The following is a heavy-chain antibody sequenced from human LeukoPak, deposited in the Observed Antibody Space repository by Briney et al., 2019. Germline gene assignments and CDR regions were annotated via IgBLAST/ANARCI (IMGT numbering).Heavy chain of an antibody. J-gene: IGHJ4*02. D-gene: IGHD6-19*01. CDR1: GGSISSYY. CDR3: ARQSTGYSSSLDY. CDR2: IYYSGST. V-gene: IGHV4-59*01. Sequence: SETLSLTCTVSGGSISSYYWSWIRQPPGKGLEWIGYIYYSGSTNYNPSLKSRVTISVDTSKNQFSLKLSSVTAADTAVYYCARQSTGYSSSLDYWGQGTLVTVSS.